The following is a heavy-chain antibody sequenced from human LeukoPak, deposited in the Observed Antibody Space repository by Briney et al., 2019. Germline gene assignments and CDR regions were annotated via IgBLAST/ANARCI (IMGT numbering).Heavy chain of an antibody. CDR2: INRNGDST. J-gene: IGHJ1*01. CDR1: GFSFDDYG. CDR3: ARSLGLSSGWPGEYFQH. Sequence: GGSLRLSCAASGFSFDDYGMSWVRQGPGKGLEWVSAINRNGDSTGYADSVKGRFTISRDNAKNSLYLQMNSLRAEDTALYYCARSLGLSSGWPGEYFQHWGQGTLVTVSS. V-gene: IGHV3-20*04. D-gene: IGHD6-19*01.